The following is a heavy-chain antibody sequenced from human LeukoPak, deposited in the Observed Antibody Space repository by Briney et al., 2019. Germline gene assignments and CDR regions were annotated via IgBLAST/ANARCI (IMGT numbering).Heavy chain of an antibody. CDR2: INQDGSDK. D-gene: IGHD3-22*01. Sequence: GGSLRLSCAGSGFTFSNFWMSWVRQAPGKGLEWVANINQDGSDKDYMDSVKGRFTISRDNAKTSLYLQMNSLRAEDTAVYYCARPNYYDSSGYPSVLDYWGQGTLVTVSS. CDR1: GFTFSNFW. CDR3: ARPNYYDSSGYPSVLDY. J-gene: IGHJ4*02. V-gene: IGHV3-7*01.